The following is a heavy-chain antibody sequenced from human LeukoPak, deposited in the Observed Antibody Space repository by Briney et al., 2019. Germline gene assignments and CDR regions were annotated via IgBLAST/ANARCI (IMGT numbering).Heavy chain of an antibody. V-gene: IGHV3-23*01. CDR3: ARGSLARCSRGNCESFDY. J-gene: IGHJ4*02. D-gene: IGHD2-15*01. CDR1: GFTVRDNY. CDR2: VTGSGGDT. Sequence: GGSLRLSCAASGFTVRDNYITWVRQAPGKGLEWVSAVTGSGGDTYYSDSAKGRFTISRDNSKNTLFLQMNSLRVEDTAVYYCARGSLARCSRGNCESFDYWGQGTLVTVSS.